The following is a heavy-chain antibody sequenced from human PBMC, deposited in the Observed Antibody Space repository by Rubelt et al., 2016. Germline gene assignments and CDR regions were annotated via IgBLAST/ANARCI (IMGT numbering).Heavy chain of an antibody. CDR3: ASVWDGDIVVVPAAEQVY. J-gene: IGHJ4*02. CDR2: INSSSSYI. CDR1: GFTFSSYS. D-gene: IGHD2-2*01. V-gene: IGHV3-21*01. Sequence: EVQLLESGGGLVQPGGSLRLSCAASGFTFSSYSMNCVRQAPGKGLEWVSSINSSSSYIYYGDSVKGRLTSAGDKAKNALYMQMKSLRAAETAVYDGASVWDGDIVVVPAAEQVYWGQGTLVTVSS.